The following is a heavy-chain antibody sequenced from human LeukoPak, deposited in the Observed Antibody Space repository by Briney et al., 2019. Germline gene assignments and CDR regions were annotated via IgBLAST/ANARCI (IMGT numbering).Heavy chain of an antibody. V-gene: IGHV4-39*01. CDR3: AGLRRVWSGYYTGSEFDN. J-gene: IGHJ5*02. CDR2: IYYSGCT. D-gene: IGHD3-3*01. Sequence: SETLSLTCTVSGGSISSSSYYWGWIRQPPGKGLEWIGSIYYSGCTYYNPSLKSRVTISVDTSKNQFSLKLSSVTAADTAVYYCAGLRRVWSGYYTGSEFDNWGQGTLVTVSS. CDR1: GGSISSSSYY.